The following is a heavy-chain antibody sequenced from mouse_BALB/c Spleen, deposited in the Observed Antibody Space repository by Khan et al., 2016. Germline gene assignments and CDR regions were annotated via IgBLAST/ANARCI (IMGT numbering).Heavy chain of an antibody. D-gene: IGHD2-1*01. CDR2: IDSYNGVS. Sequence: LQQSGPELVKPGASVKVSCKGSGYAFTTYNMYWVKQSHGKSLEWIGYIDSYNGVSSYNQKFKDKATLTVDESSSTAYMHLNSLTSEDSAVYYCARWDGNYVLFAYWGQGTLVTVSA. CDR1: GYAFTTYN. V-gene: IGHV1S135*01. CDR3: ARWDGNYVLFAY. J-gene: IGHJ3*01.